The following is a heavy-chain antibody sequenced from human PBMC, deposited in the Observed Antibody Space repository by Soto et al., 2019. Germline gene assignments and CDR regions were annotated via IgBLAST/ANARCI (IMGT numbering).Heavy chain of an antibody. V-gene: IGHV4-59*01. J-gene: IGHJ4*02. D-gene: IGHD3-3*01. CDR3: ARNYGDFWSGYYFDF. CDR2: IYYTGST. CDR1: SGSISSYY. Sequence: SETLSLTCTVASGSISSYYWSWIRQPPGKGLEWIGYIYYTGSTNFNPSLTTRVSISLDTSKNHFSLKLSSVTAADTAVYYCARNYGDFWSGYYFDFCGQGTLVTVSS.